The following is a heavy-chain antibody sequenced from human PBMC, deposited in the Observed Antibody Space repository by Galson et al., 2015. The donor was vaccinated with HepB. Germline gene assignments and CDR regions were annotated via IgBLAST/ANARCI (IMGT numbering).Heavy chain of an antibody. CDR2: IIPIFGTA. D-gene: IGHD2-2*01. Sequence: SVKVSCKASGGTFSSYAISWVRQAPGQGLEWMGGIIPIFGTANYAQKFQGRVTITADESTSTAYMELSSLRSEDTAVYYCARYCSSTSCYLYAFDIWGQGTMVTVSS. V-gene: IGHV1-69*13. J-gene: IGHJ3*02. CDR1: GGTFSSYA. CDR3: ARYCSSTSCYLYAFDI.